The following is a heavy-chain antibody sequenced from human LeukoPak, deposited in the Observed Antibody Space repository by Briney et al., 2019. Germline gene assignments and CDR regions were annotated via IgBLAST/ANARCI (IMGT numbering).Heavy chain of an antibody. D-gene: IGHD2-15*01. CDR1: GGTFSSYA. J-gene: IGHJ6*03. CDR2: IIPIFGTA. CDR3: ARATKTSKYCSGGSCYYYYMDV. Sequence: ASVKVSCKASGGTFSSYAISWVRQAPGQGLEWMGGIIPIFGTANYAQKFQGRVTITTDESTSTAYMELSSLRSEDTAVYYCARATKTSKYCSGGSCYYYYMDVWGKGTTVTVSS. V-gene: IGHV1-69*05.